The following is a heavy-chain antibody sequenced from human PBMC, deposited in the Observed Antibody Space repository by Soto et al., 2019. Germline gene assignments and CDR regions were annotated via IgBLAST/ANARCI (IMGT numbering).Heavy chain of an antibody. V-gene: IGHV4-39*02. CDR1: GGSISSSSYY. D-gene: IGHD3-3*01. Sequence: QLQLQESGPGLVKPSETLSLTCTVSGGSISSSSYYWGWIRQPPGKGLERIGSIYYSGSTYYNPSLKSRVTISVDTSKTHFSLKLSSVTAADTAVYFCARYDPQTPGPFWSGYSINWFDPWGQGTLVTVSS. CDR2: IYYSGST. CDR3: ARYDPQTPGPFWSGYSINWFDP. J-gene: IGHJ5*02.